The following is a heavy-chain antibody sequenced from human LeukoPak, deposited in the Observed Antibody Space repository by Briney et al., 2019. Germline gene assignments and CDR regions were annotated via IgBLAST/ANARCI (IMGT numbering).Heavy chain of an antibody. V-gene: IGHV1-2*06. J-gene: IGHJ4*02. CDR3: ARVYIGPRGGF. D-gene: IGHD3-16*01. Sequence: WMGRITPNSVLTNYAQKFQGRVTITRDTSIRTAYMERGRIGSDHTAVYYCARVYIGPRGGFWGQGTLVTVSS. CDR2: ITPNSVLT.